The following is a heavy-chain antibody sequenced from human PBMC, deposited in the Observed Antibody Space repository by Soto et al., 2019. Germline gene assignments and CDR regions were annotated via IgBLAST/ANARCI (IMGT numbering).Heavy chain of an antibody. V-gene: IGHV3-30*18. CDR1: GFTFNTFG. D-gene: IGHD3-22*01. CDR3: AKSPNFDCSSYDCDKYYVDY. CDR2: ISYDGSDK. Sequence: QEQLVESGGGVVLPGRSLRLSCAASGFTFNTFGMHWVRQAPGKGLEWVAVISYDGSDKYYSDSVMGRFTISIDNSMNTLYLQMNSLRTEDTAVYYCAKSPNFDCSSYDCDKYYVDYRGQGTLVNVSS. J-gene: IGHJ4*02.